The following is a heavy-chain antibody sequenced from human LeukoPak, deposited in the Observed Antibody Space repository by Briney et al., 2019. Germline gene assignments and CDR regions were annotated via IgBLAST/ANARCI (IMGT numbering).Heavy chain of an antibody. CDR2: ISSSGSTI. J-gene: IGHJ6*02. Sequence: GGSLRLSCAASGFTFSSYEMNWVRQAPGKGLEWVSYISSSGSTIYYADSVKGRFTISRDNAKNSLYLQMNSLRAEDTAVYYCARGGYSSGLDVWGQGTTVIVSS. CDR3: ARGGYSSGLDV. V-gene: IGHV3-48*03. CDR1: GFTFSSYE. D-gene: IGHD6-19*01.